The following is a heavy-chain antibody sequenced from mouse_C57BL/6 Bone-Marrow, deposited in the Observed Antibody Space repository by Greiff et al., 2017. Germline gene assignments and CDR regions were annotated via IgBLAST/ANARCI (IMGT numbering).Heavy chain of an antibody. Sequence: QVQLQQPGAELVKPGASVKLSCKASGYTFTSYWMHWVKQRPGQGLEWIGMIHPTSGSTNYNEKFKSKATLTVDKSSSTAYMQLSSLTSEDSAVYYCATYYYGYYYFDYWGQGTTLTVSS. D-gene: IGHD1-1*01. CDR2: IHPTSGST. V-gene: IGHV1-64*01. CDR1: GYTFTSYW. J-gene: IGHJ2*01. CDR3: ATYYYGYYYFDY.